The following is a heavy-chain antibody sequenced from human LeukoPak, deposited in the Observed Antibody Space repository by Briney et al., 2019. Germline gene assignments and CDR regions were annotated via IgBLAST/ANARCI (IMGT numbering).Heavy chain of an antibody. D-gene: IGHD2-2*01. CDR3: AREGGSSTSKTYGMDF. V-gene: IGHV3-21*01. CDR2: ISSSSSYV. CDR1: GFTFSSYS. J-gene: IGHJ6*02. Sequence: GGSLRLSCAASGFTFSSYSMNWVRQAPGKGLEWVSSISSSSSYVYYADSVKGRFTISRDNAKNSLYLQMNSLRAEDTAVYYCAREGGSSTSKTYGMDFWGQGTTVTASS.